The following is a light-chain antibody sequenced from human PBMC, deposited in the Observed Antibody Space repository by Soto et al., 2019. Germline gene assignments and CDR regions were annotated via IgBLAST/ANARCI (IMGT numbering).Light chain of an antibody. Sequence: EIVLTQSPCTLSLSPGERVTLSCRASQSLSSGYLAWYQQKPGQAPRLLIYGASTRATGIPARFSGSGSGTEFTLTISSLQSEDFAVYYCQQYNNWPPWTFGQGTKVDIK. V-gene: IGKV3-15*01. CDR2: GAS. CDR1: QSLSSGY. J-gene: IGKJ1*01. CDR3: QQYNNWPPWT.